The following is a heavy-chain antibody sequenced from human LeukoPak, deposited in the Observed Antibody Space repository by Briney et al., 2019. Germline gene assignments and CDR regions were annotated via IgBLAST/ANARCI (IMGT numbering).Heavy chain of an antibody. J-gene: IGHJ4*02. D-gene: IGHD2-2*01. CDR1: GVTLRNYA. CDR3: AKDRDCSSTGCYVFAN. V-gene: IGHV3-23*01. CDR2: FSGDGEST. Sequence: GGSLRLSCAASGVTLRNYAMTWVRLAPGKGLQWVSVFSGDGESTYYADSVRGRFSISRDNSKNTMYLQMNNLRAEDTAIYYCAKDRDCSSTGCYVFANWGQGTLVTVSS.